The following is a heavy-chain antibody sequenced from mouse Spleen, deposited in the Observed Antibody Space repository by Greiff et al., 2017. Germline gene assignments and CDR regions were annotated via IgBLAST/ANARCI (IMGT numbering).Heavy chain of an antibody. D-gene: IGHD1-1*01. CDR1: GYTFTDYY. CDR2: INPNNGGT. J-gene: IGHJ4*01. V-gene: IGHV1-26*01. CDR3: ARRRDYYGGMDY. Sequence: EVQLQQSGPELVKPGASVKISCKASGYTFTDYYMNWVKQSHGKSLEWIGDINPNNGGTIYNQKFKGKATLTVDKSSSTAYMELRSLTSEDTAVYYCARRRDYYGGMDYWGQGTSVTVSS.